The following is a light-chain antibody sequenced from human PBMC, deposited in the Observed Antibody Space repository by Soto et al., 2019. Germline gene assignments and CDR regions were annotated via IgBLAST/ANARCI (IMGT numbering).Light chain of an antibody. J-gene: IGKJ4*01. V-gene: IGKV4-1*01. CDR3: QQYYSTPPT. CDR1: QRVLYSSNNKNY. CDR2: WAS. Sequence: DIVMIQSPDSLAVSLGERATINCKSSQRVLYSSNNKNYLAWYQQKPGQPPKLLIYWASTRESGVPDRFSGSGSGTDFTLTISSLQAEDVAVYYCQQYYSTPPTVGGGTKVDIK.